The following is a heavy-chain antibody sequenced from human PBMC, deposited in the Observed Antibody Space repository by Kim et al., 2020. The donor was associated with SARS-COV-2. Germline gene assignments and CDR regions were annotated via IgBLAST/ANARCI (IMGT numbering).Heavy chain of an antibody. CDR2: IIPIFGTA. D-gene: IGHD5-12*01. J-gene: IGHJ2*01. V-gene: IGHV1-69*13. Sequence: SVKVSCKASGGTFSSYAISWVRQAPGQGLEWMGGIIPIFGTANYAQKFQGRVTITADESTSTAYMELSSLRSEDTAVYYCARGSTWGVEMATQYWYFDLWGRGTLVTVSS. CDR3: ARGSTWGVEMATQYWYFDL. CDR1: GGTFSSYA.